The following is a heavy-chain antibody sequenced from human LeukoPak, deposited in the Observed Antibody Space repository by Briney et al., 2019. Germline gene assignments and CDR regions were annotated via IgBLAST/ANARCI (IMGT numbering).Heavy chain of an antibody. V-gene: IGHV3-48*03. CDR2: ISSSGSTI. D-gene: IGHD3-10*02. Sequence: GGSLRLSCAASGFTFSNYAMHWVRQAPGKGLEWVSYISSSGSTIYYADSVKGRFTISRDNAKNSLYLQMNSLRAGDTAVYYCAELGITMIGGVWGKGTTVTISS. J-gene: IGHJ6*04. CDR3: AELGITMIGGV. CDR1: GFTFSNYA.